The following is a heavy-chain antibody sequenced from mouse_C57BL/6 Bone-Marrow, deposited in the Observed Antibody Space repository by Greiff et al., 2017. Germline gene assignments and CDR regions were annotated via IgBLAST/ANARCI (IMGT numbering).Heavy chain of an antibody. CDR1: GYTFTSYW. J-gene: IGHJ4*01. D-gene: IGHD2-1*01. CDR3: ARVAFYYGNPYYYAMDY. CDR2: INPSNGGT. Sequence: QVQLQQPGTELVKPGASVKLSCKASGYTFTSYWMHWVKQRPGQGLEWIGNINPSNGGTNYNEKFKSKATLTVDTSSSTAYMQLSSLTSEDSAVYYCARVAFYYGNPYYYAMDYWGQGTSVTVSA. V-gene: IGHV1-53*01.